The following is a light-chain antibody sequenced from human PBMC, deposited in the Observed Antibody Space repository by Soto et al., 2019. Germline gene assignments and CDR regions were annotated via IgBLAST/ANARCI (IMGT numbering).Light chain of an antibody. V-gene: IGKV3-20*01. CDR3: QQYGSSSWT. J-gene: IGKJ1*01. CDR2: GAS. CDR1: QSVSSSY. Sequence: EIVLTQYPGTLSLSPGGRATPSCRASQSVSSSYLAWYQQKPGQAPRLLIYGASSRATGIPDRFSGSGSGTDFTLTISRLEPEDFAVYYCQQYGSSSWTFGQGTKVDIK.